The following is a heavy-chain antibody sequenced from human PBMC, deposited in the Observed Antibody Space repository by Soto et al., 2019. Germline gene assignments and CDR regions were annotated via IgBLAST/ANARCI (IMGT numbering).Heavy chain of an antibody. CDR3: ARTQAQVVVVPAATDY. CDR2: IKQDGSEK. CDR1: GFTFSSYC. D-gene: IGHD2-2*01. J-gene: IGHJ4*02. Sequence: EVQLVESGGGLVQPGGSLRLSCAASGFTFSSYCMSWIRQAPGKGLEWVANIKQDGSEKYYVDSVKGRFTISRDNAKNSLYLQMNSLRAEDTAVYYCARTQAQVVVVPAATDYWGQGTLVTVSS. V-gene: IGHV3-7*01.